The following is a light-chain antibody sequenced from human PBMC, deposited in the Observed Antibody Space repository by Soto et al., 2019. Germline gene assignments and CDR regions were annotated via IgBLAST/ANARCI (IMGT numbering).Light chain of an antibody. J-gene: IGLJ2*01. CDR2: LNSDGSH. CDR1: SGHSSYA. Sequence: QSVLTQSPSASASLGASVKLTCTLSSGHSSYAIAWHQQQPEKGPRYLMKLNSDGSHSKGDGIPDRFSGSSSGAERYLTISSLQSEDEADYYCQTWGTGTHVVFGGVTKLTVL. CDR3: QTWGTGTHVV. V-gene: IGLV4-69*01.